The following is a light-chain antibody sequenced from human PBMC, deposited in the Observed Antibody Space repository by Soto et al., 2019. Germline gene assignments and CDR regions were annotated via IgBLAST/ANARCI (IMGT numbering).Light chain of an antibody. CDR1: SSNIGGNS. Sequence: QSVLTQPPSVSAAPGQKVTISCSGSSSNIGGNSVSWYPQLPGTAPKLLLYDDNKRPSGIPDRFSGSKSGTSATLGITGFQTGDEADYYSGSWDSSLSAYVFGTGTKVTVL. CDR3: GSWDSSLSAYV. V-gene: IGLV1-51*01. CDR2: DDN. J-gene: IGLJ1*01.